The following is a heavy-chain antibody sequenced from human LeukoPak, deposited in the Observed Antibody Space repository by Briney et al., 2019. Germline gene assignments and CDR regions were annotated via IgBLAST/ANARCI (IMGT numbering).Heavy chain of an antibody. D-gene: IGHD4-17*01. CDR1: GFTFSSYG. V-gene: IGHV3-33*01. J-gene: IGHJ5*02. CDR2: IWYDGSNK. CDR3: ARLYGTYPGWFDH. Sequence: PGGSLRLSCAASGFTFSSYGMHWVRQAPGKGLEWVAVIWYDGSNKYYADSVKGRFTISRDNSKNTLYLQMNGLRAEDTAVYYCARLYGTYPGWFDHWGQGTLVTVSS.